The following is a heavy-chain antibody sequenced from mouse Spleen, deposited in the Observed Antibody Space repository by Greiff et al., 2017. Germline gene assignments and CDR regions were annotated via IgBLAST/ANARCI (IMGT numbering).Heavy chain of an antibody. CDR3: TRDLTVVAHWYFDV. CDR2: ISSGGDYI. D-gene: IGHD1-1*01. V-gene: IGHV5-9-1*02. CDR1: GFTFSSYA. Sequence: EVQVVESGEGLVKPGGSLKLSCAASGFTFSSYAMSWVRQTPEKRLEWVAYISSGGDYIYYADTVKGRFTISRDNARNTLYLQMSSLKSEDTAMYYCTRDLTVVAHWYFDVWGTGTTVTVSS. J-gene: IGHJ1*03.